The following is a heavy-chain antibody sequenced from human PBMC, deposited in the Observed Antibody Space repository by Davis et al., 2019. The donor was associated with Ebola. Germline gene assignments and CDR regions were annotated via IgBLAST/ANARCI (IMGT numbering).Heavy chain of an antibody. CDR2: IWYDGSNK. CDR3: ARGGSGYSSSFEAFDI. J-gene: IGHJ3*02. CDR1: GFTFSSYG. Sequence: GESLKISCAASGFTFSSYGMHWVRQAPGKGLEWVAVIWYDGSNKYYADSVKGRFTISRDNSKNTLYLQMNSLRAEDTAVYYCARGGSGYSSSFEAFDIWGQGTMVTVSS. D-gene: IGHD6-13*01. V-gene: IGHV3-33*01.